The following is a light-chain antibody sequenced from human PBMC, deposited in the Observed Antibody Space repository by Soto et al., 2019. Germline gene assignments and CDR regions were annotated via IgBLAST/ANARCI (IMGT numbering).Light chain of an antibody. CDR1: QSLLHNNGKTS. V-gene: IGKV2D-29*01. CDR3: MQSFQFPLT. J-gene: IGKJ4*01. CDR2: AVS. Sequence: DLVMTQTPLSLSVTPGQPASISCKSSQSLLHNNGKTSLYWYLQKPGQPPPLLIYAVSNRFSGVPDRFSGSGSGTDFTLTISRVEDEDVGVYYCMQSFQFPLTFGGGTKVEIK.